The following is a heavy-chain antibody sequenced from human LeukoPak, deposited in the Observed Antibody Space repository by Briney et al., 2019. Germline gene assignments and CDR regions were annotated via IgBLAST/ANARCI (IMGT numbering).Heavy chain of an antibody. D-gene: IGHD4-17*01. CDR1: GFIFSNYG. J-gene: IGHJ6*02. V-gene: IGHV3-33*08. CDR3: ARDDHGSPGGLDV. CDR2: IWYDGSNK. Sequence: GGSLRLSCAASGFIFSNYGMHWVRQAPGKGLEWVAVIWYDGSNKYYADSVKGRFTISRDNSKNTLYLQMNSLRAEDTAVYYCARDDHGSPGGLDVWGQGTTVTVSS.